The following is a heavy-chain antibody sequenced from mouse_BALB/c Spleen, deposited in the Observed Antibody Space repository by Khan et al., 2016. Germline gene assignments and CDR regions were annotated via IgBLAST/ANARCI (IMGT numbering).Heavy chain of an antibody. Sequence: EVELVESGGGLVQPGGSLKLSCAASGFTFSTYAMSWVRQTPDKRLELVATINSNGGSTYYPDNVKGRFTISRDTAKNTPYLQMSSLKSEDTAMYYCARARQAVDYWGQGTSVTVSS. CDR2: INSNGGST. V-gene: IGHV5-6-3*01. CDR3: ARARQAVDY. D-gene: IGHD2-12*01. CDR1: GFTFSTYA. J-gene: IGHJ4*01.